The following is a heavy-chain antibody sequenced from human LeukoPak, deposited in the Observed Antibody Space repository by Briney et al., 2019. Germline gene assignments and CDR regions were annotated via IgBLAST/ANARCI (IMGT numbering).Heavy chain of an antibody. V-gene: IGHV1-2*02. CDR1: GGTFSSYA. J-gene: IGHJ4*02. Sequence: ASVKVSCKASGGTFSSYAISWVRQAPGQGLEWMGWINPNGGGTKYSQGFQGRVTMTRDTSINTAYMELSGLGSDDTALYYCARDRSWITLDYWGQGALVTVSS. CDR3: ARDRSWITLDY. CDR2: INPNGGGT. D-gene: IGHD3-16*01.